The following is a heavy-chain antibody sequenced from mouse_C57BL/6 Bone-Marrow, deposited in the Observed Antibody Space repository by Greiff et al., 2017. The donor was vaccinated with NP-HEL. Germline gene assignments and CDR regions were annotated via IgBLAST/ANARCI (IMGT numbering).Heavy chain of an antibody. CDR3: ARALYYYGSSYN. D-gene: IGHD1-1*01. CDR2: ISYDGSN. V-gene: IGHV3-6*01. CDR1: GYSITSGYY. Sequence: EVKLQESGPGLVKPSQSLSLTCSVTGYSITSGYYWNWIRQFPGNKLEWMGYISYDGSNNYNPSLKNRISITRDTSKNQFFLKLNSVTTEDTATYYCARALYYYGSSYNWGQGTTLTVSS. J-gene: IGHJ2*01.